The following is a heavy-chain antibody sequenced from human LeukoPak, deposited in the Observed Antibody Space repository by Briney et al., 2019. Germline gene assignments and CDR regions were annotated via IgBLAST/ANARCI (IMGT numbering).Heavy chain of an antibody. D-gene: IGHD3-10*01. Sequence: GESLKISCKASGYSFPTYWIAWVRQMPGEGLEWMGTIYPGDSDTRYSPSFRGQVTISADKSISTAYLQWSSLKASDTAMYYCARHSRFGELSAFDIWGQGTMVTVSS. CDR3: ARHSRFGELSAFDI. J-gene: IGHJ3*02. CDR2: IYPGDSDT. V-gene: IGHV5-51*01. CDR1: GYSFPTYW.